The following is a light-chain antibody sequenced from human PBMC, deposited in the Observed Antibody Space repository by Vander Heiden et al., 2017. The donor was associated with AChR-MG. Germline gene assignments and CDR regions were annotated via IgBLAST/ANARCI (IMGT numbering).Light chain of an antibody. J-gene: IGLJ1*01. CDR2: DVS. CDR3: SSFTDSSTEV. V-gene: IGLV2-14*01. CDR1: SSDVGGYDY. Sequence: HSALTQPASVSGSPGRSIAFSCPGTSSDVGGYDYVSWYQQHPEKAPRLMIYDVSTRPSGVSDRFSGSKSGNTASLTISGRQAEDEADYYCSSFTDSSTEVFGTGTKVTVL.